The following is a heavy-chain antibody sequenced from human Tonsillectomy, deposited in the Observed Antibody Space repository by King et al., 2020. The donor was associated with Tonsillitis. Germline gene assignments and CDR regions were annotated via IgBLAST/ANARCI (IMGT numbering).Heavy chain of an antibody. D-gene: IGHD3-9*01. Sequence: QLVQSGGGLVQPGGSPRLSCAASGITVSRNYMSWVRQTPGKGLEWVSVIYSGGSTYYADAVKGRFTISRDNSNNTLYLQMNSLRAGDTAVYYCASLRYFDWLFDYWGQGTLVTVSS. CDR1: GITVSRNY. CDR3: ASLRYFDWLFDY. J-gene: IGHJ4*02. V-gene: IGHV3-66*01. CDR2: IYSGGST.